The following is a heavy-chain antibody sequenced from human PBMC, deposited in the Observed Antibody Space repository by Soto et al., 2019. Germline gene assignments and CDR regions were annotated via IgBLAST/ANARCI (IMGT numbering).Heavy chain of an antibody. CDR2: INPSGGST. CDR3: ARDSFPRDALIVGDDDAFDI. V-gene: IGHV1-46*01. Sequence: QVQLVQSGAEVKKPGASVKVSCKASGYTFTSYYMHWVRQAPGQGLEWMGIINPSGGSTSNAQKFQGRVTMTRDTSTSTVYMELSSLRSEDTAVYYCARDSFPRDALIVGDDDAFDIWGQGTMVTVSS. CDR1: GYTFTSYY. J-gene: IGHJ3*02. D-gene: IGHD1-26*01.